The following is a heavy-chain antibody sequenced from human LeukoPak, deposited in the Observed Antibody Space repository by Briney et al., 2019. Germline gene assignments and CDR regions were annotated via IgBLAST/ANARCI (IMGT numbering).Heavy chain of an antibody. CDR2: ISGIATGGNT. D-gene: IGHD3-10*01. V-gene: IGHV3-23*01. J-gene: IGHJ6*04. Sequence: GGSLRLSCATSGFTFTDYAMNWVRQAPGKGLEWVSAISGIATGGNTYYRDSVKGQFTISSDNSKNMLYLEMNSLRAEDTAVYYCAKGTTDYGSGYGMDVWGKGTTVTVSS. CDR3: AKGTTDYGSGYGMDV. CDR1: GFTFTDYA.